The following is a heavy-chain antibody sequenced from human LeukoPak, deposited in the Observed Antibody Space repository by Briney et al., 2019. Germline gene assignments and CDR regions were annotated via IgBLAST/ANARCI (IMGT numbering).Heavy chain of an antibody. V-gene: IGHV7-4-1*02. J-gene: IGHJ4*02. Sequence: ASVKVSCKASGYTFTGYYMHWVRQAPGQGLEWMGWINTNTGNPTYAQGFTGRFVFSLDTSVSTAYLQISSLKAEDTAVYYCARDSPYSGYDWRSFDYWGQGTLVTVSS. CDR2: INTNTGNP. CDR3: ARDSPYSGYDWRSFDY. CDR1: GYTFTGYY. D-gene: IGHD5-12*01.